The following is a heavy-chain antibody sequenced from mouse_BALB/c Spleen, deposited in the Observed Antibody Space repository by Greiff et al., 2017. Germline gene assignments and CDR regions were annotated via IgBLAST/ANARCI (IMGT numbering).Heavy chain of an antibody. Sequence: DVKLVESGGGLVQPGGSLKLSCAASGFTFSSYTMSWVRQTPEKRLEWVAYISNGGGSTYYPDTVKGRFTISRDNAKNTLYLQMSSLKSEDTAMYYCARHLSLLRLRYAMDYWGQGTSVTVSS. CDR1: GFTFSSYT. CDR2: ISNGGGST. V-gene: IGHV5-12-2*01. CDR3: ARHLSLLRLRYAMDY. J-gene: IGHJ4*01. D-gene: IGHD1-2*01.